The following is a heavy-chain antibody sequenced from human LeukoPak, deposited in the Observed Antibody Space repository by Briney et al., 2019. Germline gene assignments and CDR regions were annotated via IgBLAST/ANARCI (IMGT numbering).Heavy chain of an antibody. V-gene: IGHV3-23*01. J-gene: IGHJ6*02. CDR3: ATSWGPDTSAFRWGRDGMDV. Sequence: LPGGSLRLSCAASGFTFSSYAMSWVRQAPGKGLEWVSAISGSGGSTYYADSVKGRFTISRDNSKNTLYLQMNSLRAEDTAVYYCATSWGPDTSAFRWGRDGMDVWGQGTTVIVS. CDR2: ISGSGGST. D-gene: IGHD3-16*01. CDR1: GFTFSSYA.